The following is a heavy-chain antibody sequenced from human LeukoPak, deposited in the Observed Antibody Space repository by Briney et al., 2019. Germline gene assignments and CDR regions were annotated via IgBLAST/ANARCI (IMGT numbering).Heavy chain of an antibody. Sequence: SVKVSCKASGGTFSSYAISWVRQAPGQGLEWMGGIIPIFGTANYAQKFQGRVTITADKSTSTAYMELSSLRSEDTAVYYCARGGSGSYHFDYWGQGTLVTVSS. CDR3: ARGGSGSYHFDY. CDR1: GGTFSSYA. J-gene: IGHJ4*02. V-gene: IGHV1-69*06. CDR2: IIPIFGTA. D-gene: IGHD1-26*01.